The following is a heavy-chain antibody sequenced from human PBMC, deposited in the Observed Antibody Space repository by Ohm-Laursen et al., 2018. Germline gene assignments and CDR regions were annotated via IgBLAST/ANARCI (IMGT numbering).Heavy chain of an antibody. D-gene: IGHD3-10*01. CDR1: GFTFSESA. CDR2: IRNKANNYAT. J-gene: IGHJ6*02. CDR3: TRRRGSGILYYYYGMDV. V-gene: IGHV3-73*01. Sequence: SLRLSCAASGFTFSESAMHWVRQTSGKGLEWVGRIRNKANNYATAYAASVKGRFTISRDDSKNTAYLEMNRMKIEDTAVYYCTRRRGSGILYYYYGMDVWGQGTTVTVSS.